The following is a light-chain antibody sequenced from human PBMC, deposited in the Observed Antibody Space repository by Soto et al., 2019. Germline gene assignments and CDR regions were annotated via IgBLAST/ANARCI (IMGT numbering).Light chain of an antibody. V-gene: IGLV2-8*01. CDR1: SSDIGSYNY. Sequence: QSVLTQPPSASGSPGQSVTISCTGTSSDIGSYNYVSWYQQHPGKAPQLMIYEVSKRPSGVPDRFSGSKSANTASLTVSGLQAEDEADYYCSSYAGSSNYVFGTGTKLTVL. CDR2: EVS. CDR3: SSYAGSSNYV. J-gene: IGLJ1*01.